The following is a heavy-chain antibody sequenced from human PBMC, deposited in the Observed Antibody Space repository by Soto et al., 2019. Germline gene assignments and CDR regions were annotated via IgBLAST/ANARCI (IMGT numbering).Heavy chain of an antibody. Sequence: SETLSLTCAVYGGSFSGYYWSWIRQPPGKGLKWIGEINHSGSTNYNLSLKSRVTISVDTSKNQFSLKPSSVTAADTAVYYCARTLTMLNWFDPWGQGTLVTVSS. CDR3: ARTLTMLNWFDP. V-gene: IGHV4-34*01. D-gene: IGHD3-3*01. CDR2: INHSGST. CDR1: GGSFSGYY. J-gene: IGHJ5*02.